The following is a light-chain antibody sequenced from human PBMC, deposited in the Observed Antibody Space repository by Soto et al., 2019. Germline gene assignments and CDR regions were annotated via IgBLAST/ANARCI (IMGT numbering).Light chain of an antibody. V-gene: IGKV1-5*03. CDR2: GAS. J-gene: IGKJ1*01. Sequence: DIKMTQSPSTLSASVGDRVTITCRASQNIDRWLAWYQQKPAKAPNLLIYGASNLESGVPSRFSDSGSGTEFTLTISSLRTDDFATYYCQQYNSYPWTFGQGTKVEIK. CDR3: QQYNSYPWT. CDR1: QNIDRW.